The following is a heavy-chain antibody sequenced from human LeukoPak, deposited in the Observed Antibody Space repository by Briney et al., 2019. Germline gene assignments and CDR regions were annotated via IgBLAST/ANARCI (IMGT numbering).Heavy chain of an antibody. V-gene: IGHV3-23*01. CDR1: GSTFSSYA. CDR2: ISGSGGST. D-gene: IGHD4-17*01. CDR3: AKDEGDYGDYGDY. Sequence: GGSLRLSCAASGSTFSSYAMSWVRQAPGKGLEWVSAISGSGGSTYYADSVKGRFTISRDNSKNTLYLQMNSLRAEDTAVYYCAKDEGDYGDYGDYWGQGTLVTVSS. J-gene: IGHJ4*02.